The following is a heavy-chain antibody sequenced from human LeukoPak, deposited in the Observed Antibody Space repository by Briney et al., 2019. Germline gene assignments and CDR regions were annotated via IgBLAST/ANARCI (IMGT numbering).Heavy chain of an antibody. V-gene: IGHV3-21*01. J-gene: IGHJ4*02. CDR2: ISSTTNYI. CDR3: ATNLELGELPSFQSDY. D-gene: IGHD4-17*01. CDR1: RFTFSSYS. Sequence: PGGSLRLSCAASRFTFSSYSMNWVRQAPGKGLEWVSSISSTTNYIYYADSVKGRFTISRDNAKNSLYLQMNSLRAEDTAVYYCATNLELGELPSFQSDYWGQGTLATVSS.